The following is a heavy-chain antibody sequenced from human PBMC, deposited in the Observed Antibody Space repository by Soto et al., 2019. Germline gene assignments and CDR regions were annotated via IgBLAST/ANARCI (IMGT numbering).Heavy chain of an antibody. D-gene: IGHD6-19*01. CDR2: INAGNGNT. J-gene: IGHJ4*02. CDR1: GYTFTSYA. Sequence: GASVKVSCKASGYTFTSYAMHWVRQAPGQRLEWMGWINAGNGNTKYSQKFQGRVTITRDTSASTAYMELSSLRSEDTAVYYCARDPSGWRYYFDYWGQGTLVTVSS. CDR3: ARDPSGWRYYFDY. V-gene: IGHV1-3*01.